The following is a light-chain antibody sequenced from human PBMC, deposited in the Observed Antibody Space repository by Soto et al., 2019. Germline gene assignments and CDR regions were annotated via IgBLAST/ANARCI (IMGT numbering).Light chain of an antibody. CDR1: SSDVGGYNY. CDR3: TSDTSSSTHV. CDR2: DVS. Sequence: QSALTQPASVSGSPGQSITISCTGTSSDVGGYNYVSWYQQHPGKAPNLMIYDVSNRPSGVSNRFSGSKSSNTASLTISGLQAEDEADYYCTSDTSSSTHVFGTGTKLTVL. V-gene: IGLV2-14*01. J-gene: IGLJ1*01.